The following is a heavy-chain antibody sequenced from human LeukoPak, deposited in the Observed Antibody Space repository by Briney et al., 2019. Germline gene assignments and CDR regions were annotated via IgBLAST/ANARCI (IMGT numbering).Heavy chain of an antibody. Sequence: ASVTVSCKASGGTFSSYAINWVRQAPGQGLVWMGKIIPILDVAEYTQKFQGRVTLTADRSTNTAYLELSSLRPEDTAVYYCARDRASVQLPYGMDVWGHGTTVTVSS. V-gene: IGHV1-69*04. CDR3: ARDRASVQLPYGMDV. CDR1: GGTFSSYA. J-gene: IGHJ6*02. CDR2: IIPILDVA. D-gene: IGHD1-1*01.